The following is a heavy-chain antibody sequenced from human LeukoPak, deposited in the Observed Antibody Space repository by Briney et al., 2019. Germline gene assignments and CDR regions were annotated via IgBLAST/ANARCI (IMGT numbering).Heavy chain of an antibody. CDR1: GYTFTSYY. CDR3: ARGDDILIGYYVFDY. Sequence: ASVKVSCKASGYTFTSYYMHWVRQAPGQGLEWMGIINPSDGSTSYAQDFQGRVTMTRDMSTSTVYMVLSSLRSEDTAVYYCARGDDILIGYYVFDYWGQGTLVTVSS. CDR2: INPSDGST. J-gene: IGHJ4*02. D-gene: IGHD3-9*01. V-gene: IGHV1-46*01.